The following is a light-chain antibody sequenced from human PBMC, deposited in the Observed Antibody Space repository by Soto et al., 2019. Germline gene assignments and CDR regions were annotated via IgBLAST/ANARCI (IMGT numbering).Light chain of an antibody. Sequence: QSALTQPPSASGSPGQSVTISCTGTSSDVGGYNYVSWYQQHPGKAPKLIIYEVSKRPSGVPDRFSGSKSGNRASLTVSGLQAEDEADYYCSSHAGSINVAFGGGTKLTVL. CDR1: SSDVGGYNY. J-gene: IGLJ2*01. CDR3: SSHAGSINVA. CDR2: EVS. V-gene: IGLV2-8*01.